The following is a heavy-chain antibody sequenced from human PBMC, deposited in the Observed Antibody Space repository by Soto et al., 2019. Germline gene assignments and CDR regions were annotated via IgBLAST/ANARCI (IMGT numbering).Heavy chain of an antibody. CDR3: AHRRRGFLDY. CDR1: GVSLSSSGEG. CDR2: IYWDDDK. D-gene: IGHD3-10*01. J-gene: IGHJ4*02. Sequence: QITLKESGPTLVKPTQTLMLTCTISGVSLSSSGEGVGWIRQPPGTALEWLALIYWDDDKRYSPSLKNRLTITKDTSKNQVFLIVTNMDPVDTATYYCAHRRRGFLDYWGQGTPVTVSS. V-gene: IGHV2-5*02.